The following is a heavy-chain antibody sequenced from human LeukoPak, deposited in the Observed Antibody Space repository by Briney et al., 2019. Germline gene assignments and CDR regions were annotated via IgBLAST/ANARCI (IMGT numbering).Heavy chain of an antibody. V-gene: IGHV3-21*01. CDR2: ISSSSSYI. J-gene: IGHJ3*01. Sequence: GGSLRLSCAASGFTFSDYSMNWVRQAPGKGLEWVSSISSSSSYIYYADSVNVRFTISRDNAENSLYLQMNSLRAEDTAVYYCARGSNYVRFWGQGTMVTVSS. D-gene: IGHD4-11*01. CDR1: GFTFSDYS. CDR3: ARGSNYVRF.